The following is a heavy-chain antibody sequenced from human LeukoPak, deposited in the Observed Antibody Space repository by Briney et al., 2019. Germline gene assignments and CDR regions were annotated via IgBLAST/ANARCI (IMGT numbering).Heavy chain of an antibody. D-gene: IGHD1-26*01. Sequence: SSETLSLTCAVSGGSISSGGYSWSWIRQPPGKGLEWIGYIYHSGSTYYNPSLKSRVTISVDRSKNQFSLQPNSVTAADTAMYYCARLSAEAYVDYWGQGTVVTVSS. V-gene: IGHV4-30-2*01. CDR1: GGSISSGGYS. CDR2: IYHSGST. CDR3: ARLSAEAYVDY. J-gene: IGHJ4*02.